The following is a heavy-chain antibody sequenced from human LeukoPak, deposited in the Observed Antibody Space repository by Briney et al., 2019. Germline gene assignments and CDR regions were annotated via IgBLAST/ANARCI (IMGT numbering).Heavy chain of an antibody. Sequence: GASVKVSCKASGGTFSSYAISWVRQAPGQGLEWMGGIIPIFGTANYAQKFQGRVTITADEPTSTAYMELSSLRSEDTAVYYCARVSAYYYDSSGYFDYWGQGTLVTVSS. D-gene: IGHD3-22*01. V-gene: IGHV1-69*13. CDR1: GGTFSSYA. CDR3: ARVSAYYYDSSGYFDY. CDR2: IIPIFGTA. J-gene: IGHJ4*02.